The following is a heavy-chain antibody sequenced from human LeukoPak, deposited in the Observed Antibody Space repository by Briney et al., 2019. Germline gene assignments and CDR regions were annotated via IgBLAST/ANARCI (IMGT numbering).Heavy chain of an antibody. D-gene: IGHD6-13*01. V-gene: IGHV4-59*08. Sequence: SETLSLTCTVSGGSISSYYWSWIRQPPGKGLEWIGYIYYSGSTNYNPSLKSRVTISVDTSKNQFSLRLNSVTAADTAVYYCARGHCRTNNCPHDSSWPFDPWGQGTLVTVSS. CDR3: ARGHCRTNNCPHDSSWPFDP. CDR1: GGSISSYY. J-gene: IGHJ5*02. CDR2: IYYSGST.